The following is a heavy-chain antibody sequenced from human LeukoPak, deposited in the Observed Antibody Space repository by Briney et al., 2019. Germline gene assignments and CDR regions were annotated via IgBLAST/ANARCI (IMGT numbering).Heavy chain of an antibody. D-gene: IGHD1-26*01. V-gene: IGHV4-39*07. CDR1: GASISNSEFY. Sequence: SETLSLTCTVSGASISNSEFYWGWIRQAPGKGLEWIGSIYSSGSPYYSPSFKSRATMSIDRSQNHFSLRLTSVTAADTAVYYCARANSGSYCDYWGQGTLVTVSS. CDR3: ARANSGSYCDY. J-gene: IGHJ4*02. CDR2: IYSSGSP.